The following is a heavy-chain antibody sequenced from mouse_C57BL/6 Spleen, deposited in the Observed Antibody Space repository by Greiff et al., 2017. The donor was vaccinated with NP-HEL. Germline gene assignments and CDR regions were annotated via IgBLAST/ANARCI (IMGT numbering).Heavy chain of an antibody. CDR3: ASKGY. V-gene: IGHV1-69*01. Sequence: VQLQQPGAELVMPGASVKLSCKASGYTFTSYWMHWVKQRPGQGLEWIGEIDPSDSYTNYNQKLKGKSTLTVDKSSSTAYMQLSSLTSEDSAVYYCASKGYWGQGTTLTVSS. CDR1: GYTFTSYW. D-gene: IGHD1-3*01. J-gene: IGHJ2*01. CDR2: IDPSDSYT.